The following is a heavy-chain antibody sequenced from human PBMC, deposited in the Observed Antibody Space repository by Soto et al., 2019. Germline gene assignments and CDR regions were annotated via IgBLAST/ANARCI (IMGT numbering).Heavy chain of an antibody. J-gene: IGHJ3*02. CDR2: IRGSGGNT. CDR3: VRVKAQILSSGWYGGDDI. D-gene: IGHD6-19*01. V-gene: IGHV3-23*01. CDR1: GFTFSTYA. Sequence: EVQLLESGGGLVQPGGSLRLSCAASGFTFSTYAMSWVRQAPGKGLEWVATIRGSGGNTHYADSVKGRFTTSRDNSENTVYLQMNSLRAEDTAVYYCVRVKAQILSSGWYGGDDIWGHGTMVTVSS.